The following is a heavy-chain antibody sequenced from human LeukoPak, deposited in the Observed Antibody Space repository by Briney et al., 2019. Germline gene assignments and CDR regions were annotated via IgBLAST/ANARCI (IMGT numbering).Heavy chain of an antibody. CDR3: ARVQYYYGSGDDAFDI. D-gene: IGHD3-10*01. Sequence: ASVKVSCKASGYTFTSYYMHWVRQAPGQGLEWMGIINPSGGSTSYAQKFQGRVTMTRDTSTSTVYMELSSLRSDDTAVYYCARVQYYYGSGDDAFDIWGQGTMVTVSS. CDR2: INPSGGST. V-gene: IGHV1-46*01. J-gene: IGHJ3*02. CDR1: GYTFTSYY.